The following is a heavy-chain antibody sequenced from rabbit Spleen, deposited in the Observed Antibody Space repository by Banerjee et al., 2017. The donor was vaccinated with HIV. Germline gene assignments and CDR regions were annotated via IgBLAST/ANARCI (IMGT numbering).Heavy chain of an antibody. CDR3: VREVAARFNF. CDR2: IDTSDGDT. D-gene: IGHD4-1*01. J-gene: IGHJ4*01. V-gene: IGHV1S40*01. Sequence: QSLEESGGGLVKPGGTLTLTCKASGFSFSSNRICWVRRAPGKGLEWIACIDTSDGDTDYANWPKGRFTISKASSTTVTLQMTSLTAADTATYFCVREVAARFNFWGPGTLVTVS. CDR1: GFSFSSNR.